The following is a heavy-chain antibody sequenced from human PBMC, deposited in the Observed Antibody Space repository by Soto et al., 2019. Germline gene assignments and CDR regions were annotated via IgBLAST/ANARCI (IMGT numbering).Heavy chain of an antibody. CDR1: GFTFSSYA. V-gene: IGHV3-23*01. J-gene: IGHJ6*02. Sequence: EVQLLESGGGLVQPGGSLRLSCAASGFTFSSYAMSWVRQAPGKGLEWVSAISGSGGSTYYADSVKGRFTISRDNSKNTLYLQMNSLRAEDTAVYYCAKDLGGSSCYYYYGMDVWGQGTTVTVSS. D-gene: IGHD6-13*01. CDR2: ISGSGGST. CDR3: AKDLGGSSCYYYYGMDV.